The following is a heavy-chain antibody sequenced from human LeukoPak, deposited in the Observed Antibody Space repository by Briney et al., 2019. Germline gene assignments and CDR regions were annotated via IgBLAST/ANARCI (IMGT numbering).Heavy chain of an antibody. Sequence: GESLKISCQGSGYSFTSYWIGWVPQIPGKGLEWMWIIYPGDSNTRYSPSFQGQVTISADKSISTAYLQWSSLKASDNAMYYCARLLMTGGGYCSSTSCAPFDYWGQGTLVTVSS. J-gene: IGHJ4*02. V-gene: IGHV5-51*01. CDR1: GYSFTSYW. CDR2: IYPGDSNT. D-gene: IGHD2-2*01. CDR3: ARLLMTGGGYCSSTSCAPFDY.